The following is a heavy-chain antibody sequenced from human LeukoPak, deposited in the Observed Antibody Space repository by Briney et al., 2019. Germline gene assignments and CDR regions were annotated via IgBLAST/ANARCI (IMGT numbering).Heavy chain of an antibody. CDR3: PRNEAVAGRGGYYFDY. CDR2: IYYSGST. V-gene: IGHV4-39*01. J-gene: IGHJ4*02. D-gene: IGHD6-19*01. Sequence: SETLSLTCTVSGGSISSSSCYWGWIRQPPGKGLEWIGSIYYSGSTYYNPSLKSRVTISVDTSKNQFSLKLSSVTAADTAVYYWPRNEAVAGRGGYYFDYWGQGTLVTVSS. CDR1: GGSISSSSCY.